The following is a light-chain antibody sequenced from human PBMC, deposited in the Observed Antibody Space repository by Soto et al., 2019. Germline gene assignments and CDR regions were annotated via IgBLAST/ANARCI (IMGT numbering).Light chain of an antibody. CDR2: EVT. CDR1: SSDVGGYNY. Sequence: QSVLTQPDSVSGSPGQSITISCTGTSSDVGGYNYVSWYQQHPGKAPKLLIYEVTNRPSGVSDRFSGSKSGNTASLTISGLLTEDETDYYCSSYTSSSSLVFGTGTKVTVL. J-gene: IGLJ1*01. CDR3: SSYTSSSSLV. V-gene: IGLV2-14*01.